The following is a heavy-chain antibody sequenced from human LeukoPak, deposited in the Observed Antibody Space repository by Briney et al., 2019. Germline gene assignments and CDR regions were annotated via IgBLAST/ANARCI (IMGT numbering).Heavy chain of an antibody. CDR2: ISGSGGST. V-gene: IGHV3-23*01. CDR1: GFTFSSYA. D-gene: IGHD3-22*01. CDR3: AKDRTGNYYDSSGTYDY. J-gene: IGHJ4*02. Sequence: GGSLRLSCAASGFTFSSYAMSWVRQAPGKGLEWVSAISGSGGSTYYADSVKGRFTISRDNSKNTLYLQMNSLRAEDTAVYYCAKDRTGNYYDSSGTYDYWGQGTLVTVSS.